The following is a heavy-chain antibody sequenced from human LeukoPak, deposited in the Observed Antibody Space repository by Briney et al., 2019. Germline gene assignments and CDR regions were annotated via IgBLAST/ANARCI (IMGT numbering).Heavy chain of an antibody. V-gene: IGHV3-74*01. CDR1: GFPFSDSW. D-gene: IGHD3-9*01. CDR3: AKATDYDILTGLRY. Sequence: GGSLRLSCAASGFPFSDSWMHWVRQTPGKALVWVARINGDGSSTHYADFVEGRFTISRDNAKNTLYLQMNSLSAEDTAVYYCAKATDYDILTGLRYWGQGTLVTVSS. CDR2: INGDGSST. J-gene: IGHJ4*02.